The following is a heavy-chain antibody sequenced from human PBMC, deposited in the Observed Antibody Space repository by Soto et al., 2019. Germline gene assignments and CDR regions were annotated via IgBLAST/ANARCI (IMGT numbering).Heavy chain of an antibody. D-gene: IGHD3-3*01. J-gene: IGHJ3*02. Sequence: GGSLRLSCAASGFTFSSYAMHWVRQAPGKGLEWVAVISYDGSNKYYADSVKGRFTISRDNSKNTLYLQMNSLRAEDTAVYYCARDLLRFLEWPLGAFDIWGQGTMVTVSS. CDR2: ISYDGSNK. CDR1: GFTFSSYA. CDR3: ARDLLRFLEWPLGAFDI. V-gene: IGHV3-30-3*01.